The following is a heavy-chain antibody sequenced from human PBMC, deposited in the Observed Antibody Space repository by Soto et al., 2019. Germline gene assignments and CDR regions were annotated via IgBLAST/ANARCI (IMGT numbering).Heavy chain of an antibody. Sequence: ASVKVSCKASGGTFSSYAISWVRQAPGQGLEWMGGIIPIFGTANYAQKFQGRVTITADESTSTAYMELSSLRSEDTAVYYCARVFYGSGPPYYGMDVWGQGTTVTVS. CDR2: IIPIFGTA. J-gene: IGHJ6*02. CDR1: GGTFSSYA. V-gene: IGHV1-69*13. CDR3: ARVFYGSGPPYYGMDV. D-gene: IGHD3-10*01.